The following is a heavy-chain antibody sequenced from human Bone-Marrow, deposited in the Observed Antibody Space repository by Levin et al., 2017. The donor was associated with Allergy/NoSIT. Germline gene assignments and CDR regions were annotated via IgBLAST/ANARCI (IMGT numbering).Heavy chain of an antibody. Sequence: GESLKISCKGSGYSFTSYWIGWVRQMPGKGLEWMGIIYPGDSDTRYSPSFQGQVTISADKSISTAYLQWSSLKASDTAMYYCARQEYGSGSLYYYYYMDVWGKGTTVTVSS. J-gene: IGHJ6*03. CDR2: IYPGDSDT. V-gene: IGHV5-51*01. CDR1: GYSFTSYW. CDR3: ARQEYGSGSLYYYYYMDV. D-gene: IGHD3-10*01.